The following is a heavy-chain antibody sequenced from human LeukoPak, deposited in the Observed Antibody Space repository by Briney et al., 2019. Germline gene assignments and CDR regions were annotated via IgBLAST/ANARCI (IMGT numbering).Heavy chain of an antibody. D-gene: IGHD3-9*01. Sequence: SVKVSCKASGGTFSSYAISWVRQPPGQGLEWMGGIIPIFRTANYAQKFQGRVTITADESTSTAYMELSSQRSEDTAVYYCARETRRRYFESYYGMDVWGQGTTVTVSS. J-gene: IGHJ6*02. V-gene: IGHV1-69*13. CDR1: GGTFSSYA. CDR2: IIPIFRTA. CDR3: ARETRRRYFESYYGMDV.